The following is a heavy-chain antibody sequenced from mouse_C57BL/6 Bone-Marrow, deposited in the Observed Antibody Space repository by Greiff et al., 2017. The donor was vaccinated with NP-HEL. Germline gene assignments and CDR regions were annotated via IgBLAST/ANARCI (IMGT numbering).Heavy chain of an antibody. J-gene: IGHJ3*01. D-gene: IGHD3-2*02. V-gene: IGHV5-4*01. Sequence: EVKLVESGGGLVKPGGSLKLSCAASGFTFSSYAMSWVRQTPEKRLEWVATISDGGSYTYYPDNVKGRFTISRDNAKNNLYLQMSHLKSEDTAMYYCARDLSSGYVGCAYWGQGTLVTVSA. CDR2: ISDGGSYT. CDR1: GFTFSSYA. CDR3: ARDLSSGYVGCAY.